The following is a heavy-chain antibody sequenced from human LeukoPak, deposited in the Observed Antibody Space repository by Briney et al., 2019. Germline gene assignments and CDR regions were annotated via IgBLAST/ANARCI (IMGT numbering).Heavy chain of an antibody. CDR2: MNPSSGHT. Sequence: ASVKVSCKASGYTFTTNDINWVRQAAGQGLEWMGWMNPSSGHTDYAPKFQGRITMTRNTSINTAYMELSSLTSEDTAVYLCAREVSGDFALDSWGQGTLVTVSS. V-gene: IGHV1-8*01. CDR1: GYTFTTND. CDR3: AREVSGDFALDS. J-gene: IGHJ4*02.